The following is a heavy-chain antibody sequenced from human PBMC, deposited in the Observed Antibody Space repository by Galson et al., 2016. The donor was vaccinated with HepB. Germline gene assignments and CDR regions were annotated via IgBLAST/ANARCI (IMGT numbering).Heavy chain of an antibody. CDR1: GGSISSSIYY. Sequence: ETLSFTCTVSGGSISSSIYYWGWIRQHPGKGLEWIGTIYYSGFTYYNPYLKSRVTISVDTSKNQFSLNLSSVTAADTAVYYCARQAYYYDTRGYYHRHPDYWGQGTLVTVSS. V-gene: IGHV4-39*01. CDR3: ARQAYYYDTRGYYHRHPDY. CDR2: IYYSGFT. D-gene: IGHD3-22*01. J-gene: IGHJ4*02.